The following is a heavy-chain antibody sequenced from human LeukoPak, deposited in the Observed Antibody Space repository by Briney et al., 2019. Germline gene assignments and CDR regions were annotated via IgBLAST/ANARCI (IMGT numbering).Heavy chain of an antibody. J-gene: IGHJ2*01. CDR2: IYYSGST. Sequence: SETLPLTCTVSGGSISSSSYYWGWIRQPPGKGLEWIGSIYYSGSTYYNPSLNSQVIISVDTSKNQFSLKLSSVTAADTAVYYCARVYYSSSYDYWYFDLWGRGTLVTVSS. V-gene: IGHV4-39*07. D-gene: IGHD6-13*01. CDR3: ARVYYSSSYDYWYFDL. CDR1: GGSISSSSYY.